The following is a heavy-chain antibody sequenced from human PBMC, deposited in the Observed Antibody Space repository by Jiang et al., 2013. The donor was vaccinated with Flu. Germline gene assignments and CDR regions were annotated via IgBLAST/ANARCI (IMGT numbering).Heavy chain of an antibody. CDR3: ARDRPFLPPGLVVADYYYYGTDV. D-gene: IGHD2-2*01. V-gene: IGHV3-48*03. Sequence: VQLLESGGGLVQPGGSLRLSCAASGFTFSSYEMNWVRQAPGKGLEWVSYISSSGSTIYYADSVKGRFTISRDNAKNSLYLQMNSLRAEDTAVYYCARDRPFLPPGLVVADYYYYGTDVWGQGPRSPSP. CDR2: ISSSGSTI. CDR1: GFTFSSYE. J-gene: IGHJ6*02.